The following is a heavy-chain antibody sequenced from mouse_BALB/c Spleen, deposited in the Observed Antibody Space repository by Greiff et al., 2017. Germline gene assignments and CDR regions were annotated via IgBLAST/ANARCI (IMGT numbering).Heavy chain of an antibody. Sequence: EVQLVESGGGLVKPGGSLKLSCAASGFAFSSYDMSWVRQTPEKRLEWVAYISSGGGSTYYPDTVKGRITMYRDTTKNTLYLQMSRLKSEDTAMYYCARRGWYCDVWGAGTTVTVSS. CDR1: GFAFSSYD. CDR3: ARRGWYCDV. J-gene: IGHJ1*01. CDR2: ISSGGGST. V-gene: IGHV5-12-1*01.